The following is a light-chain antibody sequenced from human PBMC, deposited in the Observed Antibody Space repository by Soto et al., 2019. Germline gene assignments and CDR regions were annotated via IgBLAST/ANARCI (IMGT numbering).Light chain of an antibody. J-gene: IGKJ4*01. CDR3: QRSFSTPLP. CDR2: AAS. CDR1: QSISGY. Sequence: DIQMTQSPSSLSASVGDRVTITCRASQSISGYLHWYQQKPGKAPKLLIYAASSLQSGVPSRFSGSGSGTDFPLTISSLQPEDFATYYCQRSFSTPLPFGGGTKVEIK. V-gene: IGKV1-39*01.